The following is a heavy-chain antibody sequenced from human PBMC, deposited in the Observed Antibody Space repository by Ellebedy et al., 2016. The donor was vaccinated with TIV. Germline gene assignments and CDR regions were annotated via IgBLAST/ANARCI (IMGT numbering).Heavy chain of an antibody. V-gene: IGHV3-53*01. J-gene: IGHJ4*02. CDR3: TRDRRGFLDY. CDR1: GFTFSSHG. CDR2: IYGDGRT. Sequence: PGGSLRLSCVVPGFTFSSHGMHWVRQPPGKGLEWVAVIYGDGRTSYADSVKGRFTITRDISKNTLYLQMNALTGEDAAVYYCTRDRRGFLDYWGQGTPVIVSS.